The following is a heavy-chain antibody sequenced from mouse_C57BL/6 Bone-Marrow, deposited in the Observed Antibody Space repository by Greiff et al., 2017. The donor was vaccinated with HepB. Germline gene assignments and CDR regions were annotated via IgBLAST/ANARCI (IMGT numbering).Heavy chain of an antibody. V-gene: IGHV1-81*01. D-gene: IGHD1-1*01. CDR1: GYTFTSYG. CDR2: IYPRSGNT. Sequence: QVHVKQSGAELARPGASVKLSCKASGYTFTSYGISWVKQRTGQGLEWIGEIYPRSGNTYYNEKFKGKATLTADKSSSTAYMELRSLTSEDSAVYFCARSTTVVYFDYWGQGTTLTVSS. CDR3: ARSTTVVYFDY. J-gene: IGHJ2*01.